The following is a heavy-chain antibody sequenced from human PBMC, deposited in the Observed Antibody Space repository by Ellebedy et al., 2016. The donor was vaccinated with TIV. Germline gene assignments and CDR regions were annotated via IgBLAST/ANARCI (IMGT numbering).Heavy chain of an antibody. Sequence: GESLKISCAASGFLFRSYVMSWVRQAPGKGLEWVSGVTSSGSNTYYADSVKGRFTISRDNSKNTLYLQMNSLRASDTAVYYCAKGGSGGFSYASDWGQGTLVTVSS. V-gene: IGHV3-23*01. J-gene: IGHJ4*02. CDR2: VTSSGSNT. D-gene: IGHD3-10*01. CDR1: GFLFRSYV. CDR3: AKGGSGGFSYASD.